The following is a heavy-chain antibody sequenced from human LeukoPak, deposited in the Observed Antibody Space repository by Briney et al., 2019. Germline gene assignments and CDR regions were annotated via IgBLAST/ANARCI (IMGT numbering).Heavy chain of an antibody. J-gene: IGHJ4*02. Sequence: SETLSLTCAVYGGSISSYYWSWIRQPPGKGLEWIGYIYYSGSTNYNPSLKSRVTISVDTSKNQFSLKLSSVTAADTAVYYCARNVPPLRYFDWLSVGSFDYWGQGTLVTVSS. D-gene: IGHD3-9*01. CDR2: IYYSGST. CDR1: GGSISSYY. CDR3: ARNVPPLRYFDWLSVGSFDY. V-gene: IGHV4-59*01.